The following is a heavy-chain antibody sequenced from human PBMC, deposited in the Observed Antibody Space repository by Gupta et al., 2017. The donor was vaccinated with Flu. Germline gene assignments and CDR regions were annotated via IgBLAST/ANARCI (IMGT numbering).Heavy chain of an antibody. J-gene: IGHJ4*02. Sequence: QVQLQESGPGLVKPSETLSLTCTVSGGSIGTYYWSWIRQSPGKGLEWIGYIYHSRNTNYNPSLKSRVTISADTSKNQVSLKLTSVTAADTAVYYCARDRSLYASTWSTFDFWGQGTLVTVSS. V-gene: IGHV4-59*01. CDR2: IYHSRNT. CDR3: ARDRSLYASTWSTFDF. D-gene: IGHD6-13*01. CDR1: GGSIGTYY.